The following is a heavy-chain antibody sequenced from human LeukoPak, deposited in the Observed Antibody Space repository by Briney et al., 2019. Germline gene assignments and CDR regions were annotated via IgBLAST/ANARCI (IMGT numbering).Heavy chain of an antibody. D-gene: IGHD4-17*01. Sequence: SETLSLTCTVSGGSISSSSYYWGWIRQPPGKGLEWIGSIYYSGSTYYNPSLKSRVTISVDTSKNQFSLKLNSVTPEDTAVYYCARSWATTAARWFDPWGQGTLVTVSS. V-gene: IGHV4-39*01. CDR3: ARSWATTAARWFDP. J-gene: IGHJ5*02. CDR2: IYYSGST. CDR1: GGSISSSSYY.